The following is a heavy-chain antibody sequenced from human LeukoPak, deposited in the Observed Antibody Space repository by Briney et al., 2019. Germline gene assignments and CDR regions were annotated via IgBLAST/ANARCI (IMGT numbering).Heavy chain of an antibody. D-gene: IGHD3-3*01. Sequence: PSETLSLTCTVSGGSISSYYWSWIRQPPGKGLEWIGYIYYSGSTNYNPSLKSRVTISVDTSKNQFSLKLSSVTAADTAVYYCARTNPGREWDYWGQGTLVTVSP. CDR3: ARTNPGREWDY. J-gene: IGHJ4*02. CDR1: GGSISSYY. CDR2: IYYSGST. V-gene: IGHV4-59*08.